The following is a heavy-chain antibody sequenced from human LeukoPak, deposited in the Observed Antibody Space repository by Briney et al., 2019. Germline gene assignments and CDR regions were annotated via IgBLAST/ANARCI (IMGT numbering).Heavy chain of an antibody. CDR2: INAGNGNT. CDR1: GYTFISYA. V-gene: IGHV1-3*01. Sequence: ASVKVSYKASGYTFISYAMHWVRQAPGQRLEWMGWINAGNGNTKYSQKFQGRVTITRDTSASTAYMELSSLRSEDTAVYYCARGRTVTRFIDYWGQGTLVTVSS. D-gene: IGHD4-23*01. CDR3: ARGRTVTRFIDY. J-gene: IGHJ4*02.